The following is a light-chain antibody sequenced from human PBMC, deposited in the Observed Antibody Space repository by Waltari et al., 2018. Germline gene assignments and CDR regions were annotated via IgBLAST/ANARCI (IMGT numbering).Light chain of an antibody. J-gene: IGKJ1*01. CDR2: KAS. V-gene: IGKV1-5*03. Sequence: DIQMTQSPSTFSASVGDRVTITFRTSQYISNCLAWYQQKTGKAPKLLIYKASTLESGVPSRFSGSGSGTEVTLTINSLQPDDFASYYCQQCNEESPWTFGQGTKVEMK. CDR1: QYISNC. CDR3: QQCNEESPWT.